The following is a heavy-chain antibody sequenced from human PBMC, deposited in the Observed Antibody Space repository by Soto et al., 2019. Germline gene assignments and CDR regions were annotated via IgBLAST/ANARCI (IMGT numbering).Heavy chain of an antibody. V-gene: IGHV1-46*03. CDR1: GYTFTSYY. CDR2: INPSGGST. CDR3: ARDGPTTVTPRNRYDAFDI. Sequence: QVQLVQSGAEVKKPGASVKVSCKASGYTFTSYYMHWARQAPGQGLEWMGIINPSGGSTSYAQKFQGRVTMTRDTSTSTVYMELSSLRSEDTAVYYCARDGPTTVTPRNRYDAFDIWGQGTMVTVSS. D-gene: IGHD4-4*01. J-gene: IGHJ3*02.